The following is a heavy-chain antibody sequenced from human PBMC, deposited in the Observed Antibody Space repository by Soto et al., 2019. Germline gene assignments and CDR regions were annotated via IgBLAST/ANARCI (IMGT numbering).Heavy chain of an antibody. CDR3: PKGCISTSCHIVDY. V-gene: IGHV3-30*18. D-gene: IGHD2-2*02. CDR2: ISYDGSNK. J-gene: IGHJ4*02. Sequence: QVQLVESGGGVVQPGRSLRLSCAASGFTFSSYGMHWVRQAPGKGLEWVAVISYDGSNKYYADSVKGRFTISRDNSKNTLYLQMNSLRAEDTAVYYCPKGCISTSCHIVDYWGQGTLVTVSS. CDR1: GFTFSSYG.